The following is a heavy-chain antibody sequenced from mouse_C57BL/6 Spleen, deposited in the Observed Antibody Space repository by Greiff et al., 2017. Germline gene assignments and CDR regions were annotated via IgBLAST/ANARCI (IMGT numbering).Heavy chain of an antibody. CDR1: GFTFTDYY. J-gene: IGHJ1*03. CDR3: ARYYYGSRGDFWYFDV. Sequence: EVMLVESGGGLVQPGGSLSLSCAASGFTFTDYYMSWVRQPPGKALEWLGFIRNKANGYTTEYSASVKGRFTISRGNSQSILYLQMNALRAEDSATYYCARYYYGSRGDFWYFDVWGTGTTVTVSS. V-gene: IGHV7-3*01. D-gene: IGHD1-1*01. CDR2: IRNKANGYTT.